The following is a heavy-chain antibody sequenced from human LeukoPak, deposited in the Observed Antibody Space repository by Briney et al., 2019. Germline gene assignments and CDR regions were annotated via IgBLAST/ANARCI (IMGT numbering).Heavy chain of an antibody. CDR1: GYTFTGYY. Sequence: ASVKVSCKASGYTFTGYYMHWVRQAPGQGLEWMGLINPSGGSTSYAQKFQGRVTMTRDMSTSTVYMELSSLRSEDTAVYYCARNGVLRFLEWLSNSYYYYYYMDVWGKGTTVTVSS. V-gene: IGHV1-46*01. CDR3: ARNGVLRFLEWLSNSYYYYYYMDV. D-gene: IGHD3-3*01. J-gene: IGHJ6*03. CDR2: INPSGGST.